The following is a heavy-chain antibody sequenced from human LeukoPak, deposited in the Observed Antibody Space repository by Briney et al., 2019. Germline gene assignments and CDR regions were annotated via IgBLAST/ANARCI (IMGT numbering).Heavy chain of an antibody. CDR1: GFTFSSYA. CDR3: ARGKHCSGGSCYSDIGDY. D-gene: IGHD2-15*01. CDR2: ISYDGSNK. J-gene: IGHJ4*02. V-gene: IGHV3-30-3*01. Sequence: GGSLRLSCAASGFTFSSYAMHWVRQAPGKGLEWVAVISYDGSNKYYADSVKGRFTISRDNSKNTLYLQMNSLRAEDTAVYYCARGKHCSGGSCYSDIGDYWGQGTLVTVSS.